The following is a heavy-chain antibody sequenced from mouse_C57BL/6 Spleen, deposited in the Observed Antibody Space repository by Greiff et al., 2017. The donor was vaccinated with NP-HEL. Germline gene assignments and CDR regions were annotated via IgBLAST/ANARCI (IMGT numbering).Heavy chain of an antibody. CDR3: ARKNYGSSPLAMDY. Sequence: VQGVESGPGLVQPSQSLSITCTVSGFSLTSYGVHWVRQSPGKGLEWLGVIWSGGSTDYNAAFISRLSISKDNSKSQVFFKMNSLQADDTAIYYCARKNYGSSPLAMDYWGQGTSGTVSS. D-gene: IGHD1-1*01. CDR2: IWSGGST. J-gene: IGHJ4*01. V-gene: IGHV2-2*01. CDR1: GFSLTSYG.